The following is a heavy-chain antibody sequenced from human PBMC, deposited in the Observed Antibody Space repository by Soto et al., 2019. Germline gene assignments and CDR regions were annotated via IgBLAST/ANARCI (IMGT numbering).Heavy chain of an antibody. Sequence: GGSLRLSCAASGFTFSSYSMNWVRQAPGKGLEWVSSVSSSSSYIYYADSVKGRFTISRDNAKNSLYLQMNSLRAEDTAVYYCVTVTMIVVDITGGYYYGVDVGGQGTTVTVSS. CDR2: VSSSSSYI. CDR3: VTVTMIVVDITGGYYYGVDV. J-gene: IGHJ6*02. D-gene: IGHD3-22*01. V-gene: IGHV3-21*01. CDR1: GFTFSSYS.